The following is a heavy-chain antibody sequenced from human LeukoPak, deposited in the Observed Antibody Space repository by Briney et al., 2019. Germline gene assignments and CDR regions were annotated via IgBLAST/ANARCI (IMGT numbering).Heavy chain of an antibody. CDR1: GGSISSSSYY. CDR3: ARAYHDIPPNWFDP. CDR2: IYYSGST. V-gene: IGHV4-39*01. Sequence: PLETLSLTCTVSGGSISSSSYYWGWIRQPPGKGLEWIGSIYYSGSTYYNPSLKSRVTISVDTSKNQFSLKLSSVTAADTAVYYCARAYHDIPPNWFDPWGQGTLVTVSS. D-gene: IGHD3-9*01. J-gene: IGHJ5*02.